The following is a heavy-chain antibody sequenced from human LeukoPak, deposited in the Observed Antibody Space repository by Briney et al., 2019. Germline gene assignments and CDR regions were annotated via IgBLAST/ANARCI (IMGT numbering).Heavy chain of an antibody. J-gene: IGHJ3*02. CDR2: IYTSGST. Sequence: PSXXLSLTCTVSGGSISSYYWSWLRQPAGKGLEWIGRIYTSGSTNYNPSLESRVTMSVDTSKNQFSLKLSSVTAADTAVYYCARDLDSSGWYFGPGGDAFDIWGQGTMVTVSS. CDR3: ARDLDSSGWYFGPGGDAFDI. D-gene: IGHD6-19*01. CDR1: GGSISSYY. V-gene: IGHV4-4*07.